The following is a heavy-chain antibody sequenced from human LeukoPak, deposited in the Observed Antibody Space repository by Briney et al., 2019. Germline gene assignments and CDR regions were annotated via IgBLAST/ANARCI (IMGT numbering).Heavy chain of an antibody. CDR1: GGSISSYY. CDR2: IYTSGST. J-gene: IGHJ4*02. D-gene: IGHD2-15*01. V-gene: IGHV4-59*10. CDR3: ASFPPAPYCSGGSCSDY. Sequence: SETLSLTCAVYGGSISSYYWSWIRQPAGKGLEWIGRIYTSGSTNYNPSLKSRVTMSVDTSKNQFSLKLSSVTAADTAVYYCASFPPAPYCSGGSCSDYWGQGTLVTVSS.